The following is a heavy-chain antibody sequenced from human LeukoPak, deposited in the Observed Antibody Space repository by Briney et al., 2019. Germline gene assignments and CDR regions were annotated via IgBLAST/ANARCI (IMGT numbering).Heavy chain of an antibody. D-gene: IGHD1-26*01. CDR3: AKDPYSGSPQTHFDY. CDR1: GFTFSDYY. V-gene: IGHV3-11*01. CDR2: ISSSGSTI. J-gene: IGHJ4*02. Sequence: GGSLRLSCAASGFTFSDYYMSWIRQAPGKGLEWVSYISSSGSTIYYADSVKGRFTISRDNAKNSLYLQMNSLRAEDTAVYYCAKDPYSGSPQTHFDYWGRGTLVTVSS.